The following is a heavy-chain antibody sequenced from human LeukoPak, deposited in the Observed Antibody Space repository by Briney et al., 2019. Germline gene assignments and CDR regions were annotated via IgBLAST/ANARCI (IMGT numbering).Heavy chain of an antibody. CDR3: AKDWGIAAAGSLFDY. D-gene: IGHD6-13*01. CDR1: GFTFSSYW. Sequence: GGSLRLSCAASGFTFSSYWMSWVRQAPGKGLEWVAFIRYDGSNKYYADSVKGRFTISRDNSRNTLYLQMNSLRAEDTAVYYCAKDWGIAAAGSLFDYWGQGTLVTVSS. V-gene: IGHV3-30*02. J-gene: IGHJ4*02. CDR2: IRYDGSNK.